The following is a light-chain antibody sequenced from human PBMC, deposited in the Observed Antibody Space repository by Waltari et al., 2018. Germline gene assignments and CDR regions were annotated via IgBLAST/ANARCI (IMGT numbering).Light chain of an antibody. CDR3: QQYNNWSYT. CDR2: GAS. CDR1: QSVSSN. J-gene: IGKJ2*01. V-gene: IGKV3-15*01. Sequence: EIVMTQSPATLSVSPGERATLSCRASQSVSSNLAWYQQKPGQDPRLLLYGASTRATGIPARFSGSGSGTEFTLTISSLQSEDFAVYYCQQYNNWSYTFGQGTKLEIK.